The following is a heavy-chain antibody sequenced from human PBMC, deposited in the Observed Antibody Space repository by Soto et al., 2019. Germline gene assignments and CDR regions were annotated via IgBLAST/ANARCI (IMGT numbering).Heavy chain of an antibody. V-gene: IGHV3-74*01. CDR2: INSDGSST. CDR3: ARVRVADYYYYYYGMDV. J-gene: IGHJ6*02. D-gene: IGHD6-19*01. CDR1: GFTFSSYW. Sequence: GVLRLSCAASGFTFSSYWMHWVRQAPGKGLVWVSRINSDGSSTSYADSVKGRFTISRDNAKNTLYLQMNSLRAEDTAVYYCARVRVADYYYYYYGMDVWGQGTTVTVSS.